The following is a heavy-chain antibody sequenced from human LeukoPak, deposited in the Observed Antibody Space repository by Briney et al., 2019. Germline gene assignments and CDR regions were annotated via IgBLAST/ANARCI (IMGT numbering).Heavy chain of an antibody. D-gene: IGHD3-3*01. J-gene: IGHJ4*02. V-gene: IGHV4-34*01. Sequence: SGTLSLTCAVYGGSVIDYYWSWLRQPPGKGLEWIGEIDHSGSTTYNPSLKSRVTISVDTSKNQFSLKLNSVTAADTAVYYCARGFSHWGQGTLVTVSS. CDR2: IDHSGST. CDR1: GGSVIDYY. CDR3: ARGFSH.